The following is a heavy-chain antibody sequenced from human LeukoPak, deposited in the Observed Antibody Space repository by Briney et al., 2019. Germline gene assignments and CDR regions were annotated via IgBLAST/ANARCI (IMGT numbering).Heavy chain of an antibody. J-gene: IGHJ6*04. CDR1: GYTLTELS. CDR3: ATAAQITRALYYYSGMEV. D-gene: IGHD3-10*01. CDR2: FDPEDGET. V-gene: IGHV1-24*01. Sequence: ASVKVSCKVSGYTLTELSMHWVRQAPGKGLEWMGGFDPEDGETIYAQKFQGRVTMTEDTSTDTAYMELSSLRSEDTAVYYCATAAQITRALYYYSGMEVWGKGPRVPVPS.